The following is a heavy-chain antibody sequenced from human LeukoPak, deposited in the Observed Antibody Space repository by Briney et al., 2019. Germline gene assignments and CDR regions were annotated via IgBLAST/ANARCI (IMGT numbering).Heavy chain of an antibody. CDR3: ARDSPLPGYLMPVDY. CDR2: INPNTGGT. J-gene: IGHJ4*01. Sequence: ASVKVSCKASGYTFTGYYMHWVRQPPGQRLEWMGWINPNTGGTNYAQKFQGRVTMTRDTSISTAYMDLSRLRSDDTAVYYCARDSPLPGYLMPVDYWGQGTLITVSS. D-gene: IGHD3-9*01. CDR1: GYTFTGYY. V-gene: IGHV1-2*02.